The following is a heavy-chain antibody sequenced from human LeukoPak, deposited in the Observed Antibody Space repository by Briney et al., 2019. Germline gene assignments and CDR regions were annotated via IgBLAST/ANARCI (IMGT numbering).Heavy chain of an antibody. CDR1: GFTFSSYG. Sequence: AGGSLRLSCAPSGFTFSSYGMHWVRQAPGKGLEGVAFIRYDGSNKYYADSVKGRFTISRDNSKNTLYLQMNSLRAEDTAVYYCALSGYYYYYMDVWGKGTTVTVSS. CDR3: ALSGYYYYYMDV. CDR2: IRYDGSNK. J-gene: IGHJ6*03. V-gene: IGHV3-30*02. D-gene: IGHD3-10*01.